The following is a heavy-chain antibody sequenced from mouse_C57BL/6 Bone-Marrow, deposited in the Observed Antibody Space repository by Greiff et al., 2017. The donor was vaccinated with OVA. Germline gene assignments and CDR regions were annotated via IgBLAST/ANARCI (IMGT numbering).Heavy chain of an antibody. CDR1: GYAFSSSW. V-gene: IGHV1-82*01. CDR3: ARSDDGYPYYYAMDY. CDR2: IYPGDGDT. Sequence: VQLQQSGPELVKPGASVKISCKASGYAFSSSWMNWVKQRPGKGLEWIGRIYPGDGDTNYNGKFKGKATLTADKSSSTAYMQLSSLTSEDSAVYFCARSDDGYPYYYAMDYWGQGTSVTVSS. D-gene: IGHD2-3*01. J-gene: IGHJ4*01.